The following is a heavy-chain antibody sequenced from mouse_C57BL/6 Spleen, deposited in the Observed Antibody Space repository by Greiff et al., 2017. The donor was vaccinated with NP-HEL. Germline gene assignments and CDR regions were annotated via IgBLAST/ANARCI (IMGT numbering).Heavy chain of an antibody. CDR2: INPSNGGT. CDR3: ARGGGYVETWFAY. CDR1: GYTFTSYW. Sequence: VQLKQPGTELVKPGASVKLSCKASGYTFTSYWMHWVKQRPGQGLEWIGNINPSNGGTNYNEKFKSKATLTVDKSSSTAYMQLSSLTSEDSAVYYCARGGGYVETWFAYWGQGTLVTVSA. D-gene: IGHD2-2*01. V-gene: IGHV1-53*01. J-gene: IGHJ3*01.